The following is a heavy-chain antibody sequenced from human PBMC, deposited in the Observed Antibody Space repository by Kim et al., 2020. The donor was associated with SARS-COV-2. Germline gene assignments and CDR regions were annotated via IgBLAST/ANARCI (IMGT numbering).Heavy chain of an antibody. J-gene: IGHJ4*02. D-gene: IGHD6-13*01. Sequence: SETLSLTCTVSGGSISSSSYYWGWIRQPPGKGLEWIGSIYYSGSTYYNPSLKSRVTISVDTSKNQFSLKLSSVTAADTAVYYCARLAQLAQQLVPFDYWGQGTLVTVSS. CDR2: IYYSGST. V-gene: IGHV4-39*01. CDR3: ARLAQLAQQLVPFDY. CDR1: GGSISSSSYY.